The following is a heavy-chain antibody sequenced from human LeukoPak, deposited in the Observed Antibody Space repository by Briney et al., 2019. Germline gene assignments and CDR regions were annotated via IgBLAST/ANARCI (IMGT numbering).Heavy chain of an antibody. CDR1: GFTFSGYW. Sequence: GGSLRLSCAASGFTFSGYWMHWVRQAPGKGLVWVSRINSDGCSTTYADSVKGRFTISRDNAKNTLYLQMNSLRAEDTAMYYCARAIGLDFDFWGQGTLVTVSS. CDR2: INSDGCST. CDR3: ARAIGLDFDF. J-gene: IGHJ4*02. V-gene: IGHV3-74*01. D-gene: IGHD2/OR15-2a*01.